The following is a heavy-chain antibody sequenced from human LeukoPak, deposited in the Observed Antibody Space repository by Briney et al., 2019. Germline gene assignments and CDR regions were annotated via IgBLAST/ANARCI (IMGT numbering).Heavy chain of an antibody. CDR3: ARGWLRTNDAFDI. D-gene: IGHD5-12*01. V-gene: IGHV4-61*02. Sequence: SQSLCLTPAVSIGSLSIGSNYGSWIRQPAGNGLGWIEPIYTRGSTNYNPSLNSRVTISVDTSKNQFSMKLSSVTAADTAVYYWARGWLRTNDAFDIWGQGTMVTVSS. CDR1: IGSLSIGSNY. CDR2: IYTRGST. J-gene: IGHJ3*02.